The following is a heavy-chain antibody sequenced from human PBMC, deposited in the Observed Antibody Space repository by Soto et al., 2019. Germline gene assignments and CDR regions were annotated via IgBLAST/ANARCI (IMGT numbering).Heavy chain of an antibody. D-gene: IGHD3-3*01. V-gene: IGHV3-13*01. CDR2: IGTASNT. CDR3: TRGHPTWDGFYIDS. Sequence: EVQLVESGGGLVQPGGSLRLSCAASGFTFSRYDIHWVPQTTGRRLEWVSAIGTASNTDYAASVRGRFTISRENDKNSLYLQMNTLRAEDTAVYYCTRGHPTWDGFYIDSWGQGTLVTVSS. J-gene: IGHJ4*02. CDR1: GFTFSRYD.